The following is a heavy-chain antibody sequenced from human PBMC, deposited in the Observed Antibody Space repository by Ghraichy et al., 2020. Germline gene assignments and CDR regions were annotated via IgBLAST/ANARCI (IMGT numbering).Heavy chain of an antibody. V-gene: IGHV3-23*01. CDR1: GFTFSSYV. D-gene: IGHD2-2*01. CDR3: AALGYCTTTSCPQAY. CDR2: IGESGATT. Sequence: GGSLRLSCAASGFTFSSYVMGWVRQAPGKGLEWVSAIGESGATTFYPDSLKGRFTISRDNSKNTLFLQMNSLRAEDTAVYYCAALGYCTTTSCPQAYWGQGTLVTVSS. J-gene: IGHJ4*02.